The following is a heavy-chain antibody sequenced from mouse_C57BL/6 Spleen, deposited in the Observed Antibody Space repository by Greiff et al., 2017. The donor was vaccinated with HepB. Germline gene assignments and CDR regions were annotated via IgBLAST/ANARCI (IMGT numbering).Heavy chain of an antibody. CDR3: AREELGGFAY. CDR2: ISYDGSN. V-gene: IGHV3-6*01. Sequence: LQESGPGLVKPSQSLSLTCSVTGYSITSGYYWNWIRQFPGNKLEWMGYISYDGSNNYNPSLKNRISITRDTSKNQFFLKLNSVTTEDTATYYGAREELGGFAYWGQGTLVTVSA. CDR1: GYSITSGYY. D-gene: IGHD4-1*01. J-gene: IGHJ3*01.